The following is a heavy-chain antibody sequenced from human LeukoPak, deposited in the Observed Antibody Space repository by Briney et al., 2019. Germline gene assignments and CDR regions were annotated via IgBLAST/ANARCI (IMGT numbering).Heavy chain of an antibody. CDR2: ISPYNDNT. CDR1: GYTFTNYD. J-gene: IGHJ3*02. V-gene: IGHV1-18*01. Sequence: ASVKVSCKASGYTFTNYDISWVRQAPGQGLEWMGWISPYNDNTDYAQKVQGRVTMTTDTSTNTAYMELRSLRSDDTAVYYCARQQGFEFDWDSSDAFDIWGQGTMVTVPS. D-gene: IGHD3-9*01. CDR3: ARQQGFEFDWDSSDAFDI.